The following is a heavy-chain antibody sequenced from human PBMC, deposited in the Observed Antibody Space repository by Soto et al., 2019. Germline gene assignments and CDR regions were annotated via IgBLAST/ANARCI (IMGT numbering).Heavy chain of an antibody. D-gene: IGHD3-3*01. CDR1: GNIFTSQY. J-gene: IGHJ4*02. CDR3: FRDVGD. CDR2: INPSGGRT. V-gene: IGHV1-46*03. Sequence: QVQLVQSGAEVKKPGASVKVSCKVSGNIFTSQYMHWVRQAPGQGLEWMAMINPSGGRTSYAQMFQGRVTMTRDTSTSTVHMGLSRLRSEDTAVYYCFRDVGDWGQGTLVTVSS.